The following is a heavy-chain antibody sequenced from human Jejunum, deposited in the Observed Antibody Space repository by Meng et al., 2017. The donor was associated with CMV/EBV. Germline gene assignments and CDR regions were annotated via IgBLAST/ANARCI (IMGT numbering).Heavy chain of an antibody. J-gene: IGHJ6*02. D-gene: IGHD6-6*01. CDR3: ARVEAIAASNGESYYYYYGMDV. CDR2: ISSSSSYI. V-gene: IGHV3-21*01. Sequence: MKWVRQAPGKGVEWVSTISSSSSYIYYADSVKGRFTISRDNAKNSLYLQMNSLRAEDTAVYYCARVEAIAASNGESYYYYYGMDVWGQGTKVTVSS.